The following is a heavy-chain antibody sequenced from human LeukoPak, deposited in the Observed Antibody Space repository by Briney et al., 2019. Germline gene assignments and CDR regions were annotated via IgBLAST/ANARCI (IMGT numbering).Heavy chain of an antibody. D-gene: IGHD5-12*01. CDR3: ARGGKSAYGWFDP. Sequence: GESLRISCKGSGYSFTSYWISWVRQMPGKGLEWMGTIDPSDSYTNYSPSFQGHVTISADKSISTAYLQWSRLKASDTAMYYCARGGKSAYGWFDPWGQGALVTVSS. V-gene: IGHV5-10-1*01. CDR2: IDPSDSYT. CDR1: GYSFTSYW. J-gene: IGHJ5*02.